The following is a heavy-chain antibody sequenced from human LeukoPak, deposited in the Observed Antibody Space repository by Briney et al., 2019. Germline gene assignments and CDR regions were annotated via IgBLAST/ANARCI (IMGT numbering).Heavy chain of an antibody. CDR2: ISSSSSYI. CDR1: GFTFSNYT. D-gene: IGHD1-1*01. Sequence: GGSLRLSCAASGFTFSNYTMNWVRQAPGKGLEWVSSISSSSSYIHYADSVKGRFSISRDNSKNTLYLQMNSLRAEDTAVYYCAKSTKTYYYYYYMDVWGNGTTVTVSS. V-gene: IGHV3-21*01. J-gene: IGHJ6*03. CDR3: AKSTKTYYYYYYMDV.